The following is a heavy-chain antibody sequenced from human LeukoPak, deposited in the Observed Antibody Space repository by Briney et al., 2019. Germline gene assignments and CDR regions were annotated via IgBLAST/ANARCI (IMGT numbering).Heavy chain of an antibody. D-gene: IGHD3-16*02. V-gene: IGHV4-34*01. Sequence: SETPSLTCAVYGGPFSGYYWSWIRQPPGKGLEWIGEINHSGSTNYNPSLKSRVTISVDTSKNQFSLKLSAVTAADTAVYYCARGYPLRLGESSYPTQVYNWFDPWGQGTLVTVSS. J-gene: IGHJ5*02. CDR2: INHSGST. CDR1: GGPFSGYY. CDR3: ARGYPLRLGESSYPTQVYNWFDP.